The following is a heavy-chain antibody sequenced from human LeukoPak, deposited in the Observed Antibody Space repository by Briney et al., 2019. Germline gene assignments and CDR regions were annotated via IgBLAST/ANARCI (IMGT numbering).Heavy chain of an antibody. CDR3: ARRSNYFDSGRYFDL. CDR1: GVSISTNSKY. V-gene: IGHV4-39*01. J-gene: IGHJ4*02. CDR2: IYYSGTT. D-gene: IGHD3-10*01. Sequence: SETLSLTCTVSGVSISTNSKYWGWIRQPPGKGLEWIGNIYYSGTTYYSPSLKSRVTISVDTSKNQYSLNLTSVTAADTAVYYCARRSNYFDSGRYFDLWGQGTLVTVSS.